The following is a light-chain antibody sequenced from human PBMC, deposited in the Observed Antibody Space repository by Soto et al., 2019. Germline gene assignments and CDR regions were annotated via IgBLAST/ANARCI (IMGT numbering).Light chain of an antibody. Sequence: VIWMTQSPSLLSASTGDRVTISCRMSQGISNYLAWYQQKPGKAPELLIYAASTLQSGVPSRFSGSGSGTDFTLTISCLQSEDFATYYCQQYYSFPLTVGGGTKVEIK. CDR2: AAS. CDR3: QQYYSFPLT. J-gene: IGKJ4*01. CDR1: QGISNY. V-gene: IGKV1D-8*03.